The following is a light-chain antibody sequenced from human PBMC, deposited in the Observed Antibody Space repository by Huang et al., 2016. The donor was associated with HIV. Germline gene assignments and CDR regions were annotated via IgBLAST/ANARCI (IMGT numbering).Light chain of an antibody. Sequence: EIVMTQSPLSLPVTPGEPASISCRSSQSLLHSNGYNYLDWYLQKPGQSPQLVLYFSSNRASGVPDRFTGSGSVTYFTLKISRVEAEDVGVYYCMQTLQTPRTFGQGTRLEIK. J-gene: IGKJ5*01. V-gene: IGKV2-28*01. CDR1: QSLLHSNGYNY. CDR2: FSS. CDR3: MQTLQTPRT.